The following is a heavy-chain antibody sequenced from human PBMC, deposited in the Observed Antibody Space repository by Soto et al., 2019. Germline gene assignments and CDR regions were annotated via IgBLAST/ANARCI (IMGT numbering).Heavy chain of an antibody. CDR1: GFTFSDYY. CDR3: ATRGYSSSWPDAFDI. Sequence: GSLRLSCAASGFTFSDYYMSWVRQGPGKGMEWVSYISSSSSYTNYADSVKGRFTISRDNAKNSLYLQMNSLRAEDTAVYYCATRGYSSSWPDAFDIWGQGTMVTVSS. J-gene: IGHJ3*02. CDR2: ISSSSSYT. D-gene: IGHD6-13*01. V-gene: IGHV3-11*03.